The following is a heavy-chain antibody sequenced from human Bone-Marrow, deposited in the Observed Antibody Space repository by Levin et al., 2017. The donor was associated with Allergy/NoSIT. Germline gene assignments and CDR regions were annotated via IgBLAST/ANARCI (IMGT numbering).Heavy chain of an antibody. CDR3: AHKVRHSFGFDS. J-gene: IGHJ4*02. V-gene: IGHV2-5*01. CDR2: IYWNDDK. CDR1: GLSLRRDGEG. Sequence: TLSLTCDFSGLSLRRDGEGVGWIRQPPGKALEWLTLIYWNDDKRYSPSLKTRLTVTKDNSKNQVVLTMTNMDPVDTATYYCAHKVRHSFGFDSWGQGARVTVSP. D-gene: IGHD3-10*01.